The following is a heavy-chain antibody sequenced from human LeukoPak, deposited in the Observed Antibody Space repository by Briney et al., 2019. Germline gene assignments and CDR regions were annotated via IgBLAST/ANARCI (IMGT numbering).Heavy chain of an antibody. CDR1: GGSISSYY. CDR2: IYTSGST. CDR3: ARLKDAIMGPYYFDY. D-gene: IGHD2-8*01. Sequence: PSETLSLTCTVSGGSISSYYWSWIRQPPGKGLEWIGYIYTSGSTNYNPSLKSRVTISVDTSKNQFSLKLSSVTAADTAVYCCARLKDAIMGPYYFDYWGQGTLVTVSS. V-gene: IGHV4-4*09. J-gene: IGHJ4*02.